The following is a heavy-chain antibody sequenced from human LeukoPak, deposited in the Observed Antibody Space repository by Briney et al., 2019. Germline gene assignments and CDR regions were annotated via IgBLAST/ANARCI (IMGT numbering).Heavy chain of an antibody. CDR3: ARGPSRMVYAKTKNWFDP. CDR2: INHSGST. D-gene: IGHD2-8*01. V-gene: IGHV4-34*01. J-gene: IGHJ5*02. CDR1: GGSFTGYY. Sequence: PSETLSLTCAVYGGSFTGYYWSWIRQPPGKGLEWSGEINHSGSTNYNPSLKSRVTISVDTSKNQFSLKLSSVTAADTAVYCCARGPSRMVYAKTKNWFDPWGQGTLVTVSS.